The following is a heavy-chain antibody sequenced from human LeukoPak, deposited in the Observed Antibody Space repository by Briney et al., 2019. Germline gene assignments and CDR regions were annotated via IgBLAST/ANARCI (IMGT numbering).Heavy chain of an antibody. CDR2: ISSSGSTI. V-gene: IGHV3-48*03. J-gene: IGHJ3*02. CDR1: GFTFSTYE. Sequence: GGSLRLSCAASGFTFSTYEMTWVRQSPGKGLEWVSYISSSGSTIYYADSVKGRFTISRDNARNSLYLQMNSLRAEDTAVYYCARDGSGYDDAFDIWGQGTMVTVSS. CDR3: ARDGSGYDDAFDI. D-gene: IGHD3-10*01.